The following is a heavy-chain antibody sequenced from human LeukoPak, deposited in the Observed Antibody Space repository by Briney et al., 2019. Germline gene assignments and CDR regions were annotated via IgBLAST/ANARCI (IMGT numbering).Heavy chain of an antibody. J-gene: IGHJ4*02. CDR1: GFTFSSYA. CDR2: ITSSSSTI. CDR3: ARLSIAVEDY. V-gene: IGHV3-48*02. D-gene: IGHD6-6*01. Sequence: GGSLRLSCAASGFTFSSYAMNWVRQAPGKGLEWVSYITSSSSTIYYADSVKGRFTISRDNAKNSLYLQMNSLRDEDTAVYYCARLSIAVEDYWGQGTLVTVSS.